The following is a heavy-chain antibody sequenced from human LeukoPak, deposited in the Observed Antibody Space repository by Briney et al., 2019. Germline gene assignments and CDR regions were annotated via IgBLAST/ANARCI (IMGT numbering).Heavy chain of an antibody. CDR1: GFSISRSS. CDR2: IPDSGRYS. J-gene: IGHJ4*02. Sequence: PGGSLRLSCAASGFSISRSSMNWVRQAPGKGLEWVSSIPDSGRYSHHADSVKGRFTISRDNAKNSLYLDMDNLRAEDTAVYYCVRGDSRDYWGQGTLVTVPS. V-gene: IGHV3-21*01. D-gene: IGHD6-13*01. CDR3: VRGDSRDY.